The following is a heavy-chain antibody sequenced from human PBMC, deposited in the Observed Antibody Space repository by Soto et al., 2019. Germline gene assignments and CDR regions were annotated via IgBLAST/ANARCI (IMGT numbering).Heavy chain of an antibody. CDR2: IIPILGIA. V-gene: IGHV1-69*02. CDR3: ARPDDYCDYSWY. CDR1: GGTFSSYT. J-gene: IGHJ4*02. D-gene: IGHD4-17*01. Sequence: QVQLVQSGAEVKKPGSSVKVSCKASGGTFSSYTISWVRQAPGQGLEWMGRIIPILGIANYAPKFQGRVTITSSKSTSTAYMELISLRSDYSAVYYCARPDDYCDYSWYWGQGTLVTVSS.